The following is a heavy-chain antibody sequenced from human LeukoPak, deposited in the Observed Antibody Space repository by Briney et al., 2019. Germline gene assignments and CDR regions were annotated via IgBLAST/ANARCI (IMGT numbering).Heavy chain of an antibody. Sequence: GGSLRLSCTASGFTFGDYAMNWVRQAPGKGLEWVGFIRSKAYGGTTEYAASVKGRFTISRDDSKTIAYLQMSSLKTEDTAVYYCAREFGFVAAAGTKRFDYWGQGTLVTVSS. J-gene: IGHJ4*02. CDR3: AREFGFVAAAGTKRFDY. CDR2: IRSKAYGGTT. CDR1: GFTFGDYA. D-gene: IGHD6-13*01. V-gene: IGHV3-49*04.